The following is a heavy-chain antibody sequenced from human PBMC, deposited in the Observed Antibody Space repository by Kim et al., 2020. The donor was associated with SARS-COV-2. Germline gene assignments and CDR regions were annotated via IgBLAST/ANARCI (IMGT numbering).Heavy chain of an antibody. V-gene: IGHV3-23*01. CDR3: AKVQYSSSWYDYYYYGMDV. Sequence: GRFTISRDNSKNTLYLQMNSLRAEDTAVYYCAKVQYSSSWYDYYYYGMDVWGQGTTVTVSS. D-gene: IGHD6-13*01. J-gene: IGHJ6*02.